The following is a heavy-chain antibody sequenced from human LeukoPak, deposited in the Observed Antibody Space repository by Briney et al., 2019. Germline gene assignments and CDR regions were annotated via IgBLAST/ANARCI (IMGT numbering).Heavy chain of an antibody. Sequence: GGSLRLSCAASGFTFSSYSMNWVRQAPGKGLEWVSSISSSSSYIYYADSVKGRFTISRDNAKNSLYLQMNSLRAEDTAVYYCEVSGSYGYYMDVWGKGTTVTVSS. D-gene: IGHD3-16*01. CDR3: EVSGSYGYYMDV. CDR2: ISSSSSYI. V-gene: IGHV3-21*01. J-gene: IGHJ6*03. CDR1: GFTFSSYS.